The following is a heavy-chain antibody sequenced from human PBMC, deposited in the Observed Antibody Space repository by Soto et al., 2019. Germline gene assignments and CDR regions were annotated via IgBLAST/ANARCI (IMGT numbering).Heavy chain of an antibody. CDR1: GFTFSGSA. CDR3: TSGSYYVNYYYYGMDV. D-gene: IGHD1-26*01. CDR2: IRSKANSYAT. Sequence: EVQLVESGGGLVQPGGSLKLSCAASGFTFSGSAMHWVRQASGKGLEWVGRIRSKANSYATAYAASVKGRFTISRDDSNNTAYLQMNSPKTEDTAVYYCTSGSYYVNYYYYGMDVWGQGTTVTVSS. V-gene: IGHV3-73*02. J-gene: IGHJ6*02.